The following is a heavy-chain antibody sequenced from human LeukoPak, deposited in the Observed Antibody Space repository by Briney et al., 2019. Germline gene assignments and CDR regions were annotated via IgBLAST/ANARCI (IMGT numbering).Heavy chain of an antibody. V-gene: IGHV5-51*01. CDR1: GYSFASYW. Sequence: GESLKISCKGSGYSFASYWIAWVRQMPGKGLEWMAVIYPGNSDITYSPSFQGQVTISADKSVSTAYLHWSSLKASDTAIYYCARHLSSITSCPNYWGQGTLVTVSS. CDR3: ARHLSSITSCPNY. D-gene: IGHD2-2*01. CDR2: IYPGNSDI. J-gene: IGHJ4*02.